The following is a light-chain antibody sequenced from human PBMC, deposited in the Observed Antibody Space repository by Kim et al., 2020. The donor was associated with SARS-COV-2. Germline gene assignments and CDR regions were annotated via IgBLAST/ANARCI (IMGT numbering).Light chain of an antibody. Sequence: QSALNQPASVSGSPGQSITLSCTGTSSDIGSYTSVSWFQHHPGKAPKLMIYEDSTRPSGVSDRFYAFRSGNTASLTISGLHTEDEADYYCCSYAGGGTYVFGTGTKVNVL. V-gene: IGLV2-23*01. CDR1: SSDIGSYTS. J-gene: IGLJ1*01. CDR2: EDS. CDR3: CSYAGGGTYV.